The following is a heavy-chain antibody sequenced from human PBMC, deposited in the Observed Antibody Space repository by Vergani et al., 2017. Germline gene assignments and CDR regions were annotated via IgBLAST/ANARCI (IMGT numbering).Heavy chain of an antibody. J-gene: IGHJ4*02. Sequence: QVQLQESGPGLVKPSETLSLTCTVSGGSVSSGSYYWSWIRQPPGKGLEWIGYIYYSGCTNYNPSLKSRVTISVDTSKNQFSRKLSSVTAAGTAVYYCARDPVWGSYRYTDYWGQGTLVTVSS. CDR2: IYYSGCT. V-gene: IGHV4-61*01. D-gene: IGHD3-16*02. CDR1: GGSVSSGSYY. CDR3: ARDPVWGSYRYTDY.